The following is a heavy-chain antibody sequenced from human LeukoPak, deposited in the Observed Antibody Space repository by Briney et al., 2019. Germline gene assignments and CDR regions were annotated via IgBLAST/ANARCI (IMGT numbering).Heavy chain of an antibody. D-gene: IGHD3-22*01. J-gene: IGHJ4*02. Sequence: GGSLRLSCAASGFTFSSYAMSWVRQAPGKGLEWVSAISGSGGNTYYADSVKGRFTISRDNSKNTLYLQMNSLRAEDTAVYYCARLRRTSDSSGYYYYYDYGGQGTLDTVSS. CDR3: ARLRRTSDSSGYYYYYDY. CDR1: GFTFSSYA. V-gene: IGHV3-23*01. CDR2: ISGSGGNT.